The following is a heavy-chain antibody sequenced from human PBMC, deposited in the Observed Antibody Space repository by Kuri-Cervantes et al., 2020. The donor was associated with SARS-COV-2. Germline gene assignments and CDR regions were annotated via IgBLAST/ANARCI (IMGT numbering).Heavy chain of an antibody. CDR1: GGSISSSNW. Sequence: SCAVSGGSISSSNWWSWVRQPPGKGLEWIGEIYHSGSTNYNPSLKSRVTISVDKSKNQFSLKLSSVTAADTAVYYCARAAYCGGDCYYYFDYWGQGTLVTVSS. CDR2: IYHSGST. D-gene: IGHD2-21*01. V-gene: IGHV4-4*02. J-gene: IGHJ4*02. CDR3: ARAAYCGGDCYYYFDY.